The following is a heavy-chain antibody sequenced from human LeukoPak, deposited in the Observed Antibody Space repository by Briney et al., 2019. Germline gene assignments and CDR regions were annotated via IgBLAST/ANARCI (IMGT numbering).Heavy chain of an antibody. D-gene: IGHD3-22*01. J-gene: IGHJ3*02. CDR2: INHSGST. V-gene: IGHV4-34*01. CDR3: ARVGRYYDSSGPYDAFDI. CDR1: GGSFSGYY. Sequence: SETLSLTCAVSGGSFSGYYWSWIRQPPGKGLEWIGEINHSGSTNYNPSLKSRVTISVDTSKNQFSLKLSSVTAADTAVYYCARVGRYYDSSGPYDAFDIWGQGTMVTVSS.